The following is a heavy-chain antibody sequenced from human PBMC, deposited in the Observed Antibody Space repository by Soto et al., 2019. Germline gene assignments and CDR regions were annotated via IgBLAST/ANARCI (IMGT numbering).Heavy chain of an antibody. V-gene: IGHV4-34*01. J-gene: IGHJ2*01. CDR3: ARESHDILTGPPWVWYFDL. CDR2: INDRGTL. D-gene: IGHD3-9*01. Sequence: QVQLQPWGAGPLRPLETLSLTCAVSGGSFSGYYWAWIRQSPGKGLEWIGEINDRGTLNYNPSLMSRVSISVDASKNHYSLNLRSVTAADPAVYYCARESHDILTGPPWVWYFDLGGRGTLVTVSS. CDR1: GGSFSGYY.